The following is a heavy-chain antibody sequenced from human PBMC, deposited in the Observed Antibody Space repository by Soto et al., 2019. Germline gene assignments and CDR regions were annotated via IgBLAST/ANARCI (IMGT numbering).Heavy chain of an antibody. V-gene: IGHV3-53*01. D-gene: IGHD1-26*01. CDR2: IYSGGST. CDR3: ARGSGSLYYFDF. J-gene: IGHJ4*02. Sequence: GGSLRLSCAASGFSVSTNYMTWVRQAPGKGLEWVSVIYSGGSTYYADSVKGRFTISRDNSKDTLHLQMNSLRAEDTAVYYCARGSGSLYYFDFWGRGTLVTVSS. CDR1: GFSVSTNY.